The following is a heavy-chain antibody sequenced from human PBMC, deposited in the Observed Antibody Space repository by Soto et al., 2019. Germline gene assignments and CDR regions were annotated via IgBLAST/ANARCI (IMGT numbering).Heavy chain of an antibody. D-gene: IGHD5-12*01. CDR3: ARRRDGYNGYFDL. CDR2: IYHSGST. J-gene: IGHJ2*01. V-gene: IGHV4-30-2*01. Sequence: QLQLQESGSGLVKPSQTLSLTCAVSGGSISSGGYSWSWIRQPPGKGLEWIGYIYHSGSTYYNPSLKGRVXXSXDXXKNQFSLKLSSVTAADTAVYYCARRRDGYNGYFDLWGRGTLVTVSS. CDR1: GGSISSGGYS.